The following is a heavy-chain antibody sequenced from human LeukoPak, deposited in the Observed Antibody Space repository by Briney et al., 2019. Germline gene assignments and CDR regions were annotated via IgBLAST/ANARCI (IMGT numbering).Heavy chain of an antibody. V-gene: IGHV4-34*01. J-gene: IGHJ5*02. Sequence: SETLSLTCAVYGGSFSGYYWSWIRQPPGKGLEWIGEINHSGSTNYNPSLKSRVTISVDTSKNQFSLKLSSVTAADTAVYYCASLDYYGSGSAAWGQGTLVTVSS. CDR2: INHSGST. D-gene: IGHD3-10*01. CDR1: GGSFSGYY. CDR3: ASLDYYGSGSAA.